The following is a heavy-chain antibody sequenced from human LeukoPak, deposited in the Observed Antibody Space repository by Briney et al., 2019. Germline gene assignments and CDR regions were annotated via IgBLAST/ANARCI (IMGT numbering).Heavy chain of an antibody. CDR3: ARGYTDYYGSGSPG. CDR1: GGSFSGYY. V-gene: IGHV4-34*01. Sequence: SETLSLTCAVYGGSFSGYYWSWIRQPPGKGLEWIGEINHSGSTNYNPSLKSRVTISVDTSKNQFSLKLSSVTAADTAVYYCARGYTDYYGSGSPGWGQGTLVTVSS. J-gene: IGHJ4*02. D-gene: IGHD3-10*01. CDR2: INHSGST.